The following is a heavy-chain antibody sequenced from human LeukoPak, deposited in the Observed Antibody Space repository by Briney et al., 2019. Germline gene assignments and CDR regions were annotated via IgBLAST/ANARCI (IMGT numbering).Heavy chain of an antibody. CDR1: GASISSYY. CDR2: TYASGST. J-gene: IGHJ4*02. Sequence: SETLSLTCSVSGASISSYYWNWIRQSAGKGLEWVGRTYASGSTNYNPSLKSRVTISMDKSKNQFSLNLKSVTAADTAIYYCARDFYGDDGHHPFDYWGQGVLVTASS. V-gene: IGHV4-4*07. D-gene: IGHD2/OR15-2a*01. CDR3: ARDFYGDDGHHPFDY.